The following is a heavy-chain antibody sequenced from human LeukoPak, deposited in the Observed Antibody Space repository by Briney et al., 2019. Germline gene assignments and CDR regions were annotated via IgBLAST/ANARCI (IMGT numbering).Heavy chain of an antibody. CDR1: GYTFGNYG. CDR3: TRDWSCSGGSCYNCFDP. V-gene: IGHV1-18*01. CDR2: ISGFNGNT. Sequence: ASVKVSCKAAGYTFGNYGIKWVRQAPGQGLEWVGWISGFNGNTNYAQNFHDRVTMTTDTSTSTAYMELRSLRSDDTAVYYCTRDWSCSGGSCYNCFDPWGQGTLVTVSS. D-gene: IGHD2-15*01. J-gene: IGHJ5*02.